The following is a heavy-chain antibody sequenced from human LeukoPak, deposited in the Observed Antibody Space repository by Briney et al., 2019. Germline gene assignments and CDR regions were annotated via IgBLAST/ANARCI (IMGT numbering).Heavy chain of an antibody. D-gene: IGHD3-10*01. Sequence: GGSLRLSCAASGFTFSSYAMSWVRQAPGKGLEWVSSITTNGGSTFYADSVKGRFTISRDNSKNTLYLQMNSLRVEDTAIYYCAKASVWTMVRVVSYFDEWGQGIQVTVSS. CDR1: GFTFSSYA. CDR2: ITTNGGST. V-gene: IGHV3-23*01. J-gene: IGHJ4*02. CDR3: AKASVWTMVRVVSYFDE.